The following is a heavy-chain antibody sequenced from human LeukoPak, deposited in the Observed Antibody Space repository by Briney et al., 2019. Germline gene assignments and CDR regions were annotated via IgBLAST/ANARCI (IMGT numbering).Heavy chain of an antibody. CDR1: GFTFSTYG. J-gene: IGHJ4*02. D-gene: IGHD4-11*01. CDR2: ISYDGSNE. V-gene: IGHV3-30*18. CDR3: AKDPGDYSNYRFYFDY. Sequence: GGSLRLSCAASGFTFSTYGMHWVRQAPGKGLEWVAVISYDGSNEYYADSVKGLFTISRDNSKNTLYLQMNSLRDEDTALYYCAKDPGDYSNYRFYFDYWGQGTLVTVSS.